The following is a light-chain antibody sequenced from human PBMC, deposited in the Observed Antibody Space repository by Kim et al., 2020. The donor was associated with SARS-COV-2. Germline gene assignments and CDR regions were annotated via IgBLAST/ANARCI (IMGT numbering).Light chain of an antibody. CDR3: QAWDSSTNWV. CDR1: KLVDKF. J-gene: IGLJ3*02. V-gene: IGLV3-1*01. CDR2: QDS. Sequence: QTTILTCSGDKLVDKFACWYQHKPGQSPVLVIYQDSKRPSGIPERFSCSNSENTATLTISGTQAMDEADYYCQAWDSSTNWVFGGGTQLTVL.